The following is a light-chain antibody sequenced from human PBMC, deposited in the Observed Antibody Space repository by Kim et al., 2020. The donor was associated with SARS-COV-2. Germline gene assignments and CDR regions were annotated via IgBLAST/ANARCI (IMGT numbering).Light chain of an antibody. V-gene: IGLV1-51*01. CDR1: TSDIASDS. CDR2: DNN. CDR3: GTWDTSLRIGV. J-gene: IGLJ2*01. Sequence: GQKVTISCSGRTSDIASDSASWYQHLPGTAPKLLIYDNNNRPSGIPDRFSGSKSGTSATLAITGLQTGDEADYYCGTWDTSLRIGVLGGGTQLPVL.